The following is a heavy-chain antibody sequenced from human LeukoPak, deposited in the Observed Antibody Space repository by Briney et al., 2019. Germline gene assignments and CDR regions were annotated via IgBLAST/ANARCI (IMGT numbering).Heavy chain of an antibody. CDR3: ARHDYDSSGYYYVGSFDY. V-gene: IGHV4-39*01. Sequence: SETLSLTCTVSGGSISSSSYYWGWIRQPPGKGLEWIGSIYYSGSTYYNPSLKSRVTISVDTSKNQFSLKLSSVTAADTAVYYCARHDYDSSGYYYVGSFDYWGQGTLVTVSS. D-gene: IGHD3-22*01. CDR1: GGSISSSSYY. CDR2: IYYSGST. J-gene: IGHJ4*02.